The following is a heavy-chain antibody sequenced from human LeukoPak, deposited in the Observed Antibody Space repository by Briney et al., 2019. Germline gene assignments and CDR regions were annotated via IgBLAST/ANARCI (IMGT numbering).Heavy chain of an antibody. V-gene: IGHV4-34*01. CDR2: INHSGSA. J-gene: IGHJ4*02. CDR1: GGSFSGYF. D-gene: IGHD5-12*01. Sequence: SETLSLTCAVYGGSFSGYFWSWIRQPPGKGLEWIAEINHSGSANYNPSLKSRVTISVDTSKNQFSLKLCSVTAADTAVYYCARGCSGAYDCIDYWGQGSLVTVSS. CDR3: ARGCSGAYDCIDY.